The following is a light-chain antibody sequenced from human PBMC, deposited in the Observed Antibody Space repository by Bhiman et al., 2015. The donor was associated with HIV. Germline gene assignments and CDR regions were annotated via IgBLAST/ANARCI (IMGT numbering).Light chain of an antibody. CDR2: DVT. Sequence: QSALTQPASVSGSPGQSITISCTGTSSDVGGYDYVSWYQQHPGKAPKLMIYDVTERPSGVSDRFSGSTSGNTASLTISGLQPEDEADYCSSYTSSSTYVFGTGTKVTVL. CDR1: SSDVGGYDY. V-gene: IGLV2-14*03. J-gene: IGLJ1*01. CDR3: SSYTSSSTYV.